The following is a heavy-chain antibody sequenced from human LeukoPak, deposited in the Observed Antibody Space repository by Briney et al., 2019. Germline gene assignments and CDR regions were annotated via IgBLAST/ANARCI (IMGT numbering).Heavy chain of an antibody. J-gene: IGHJ4*02. CDR1: GYTFTGYY. D-gene: IGHD3-10*01. CDR3: ARDMVRGVIIPDY. CDR2: INPNSGGT. Sequence: ASVKVSCKASGYTFTGYYMHWVRQAPGQGLEWMGRINPNSGGTNYAQKFQGRVTMTRDTSISTAYMELSRLRSDDTAVYYCARDMVRGVIIPDYWGQGTLATVSS. V-gene: IGHV1-2*06.